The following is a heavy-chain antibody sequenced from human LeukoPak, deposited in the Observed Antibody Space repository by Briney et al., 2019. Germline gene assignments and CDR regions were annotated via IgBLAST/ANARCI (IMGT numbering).Heavy chain of an antibody. Sequence: SETLSLTCTVSGGSISSYYWSWIRQPPGKGLEWIGYIYYSGSTNYNPSPKSRVTISVDTSKNQFSLKLSSVTAADTAVYYCARTAGGDYPFYYYYGMDVWGQGTTVAVSS. CDR1: GGSISSYY. CDR2: IYYSGST. V-gene: IGHV4-59*08. D-gene: IGHD2-21*02. CDR3: ARTAGGDYPFYYYYGMDV. J-gene: IGHJ6*02.